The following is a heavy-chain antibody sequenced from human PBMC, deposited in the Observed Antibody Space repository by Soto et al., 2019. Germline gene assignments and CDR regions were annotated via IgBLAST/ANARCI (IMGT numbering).Heavy chain of an antibody. CDR2: IIPIFGTA. D-gene: IGHD3-10*01. CDR3: ARSGSGKDYYYSGMDV. Sequence: ASVKVSCKASGGTFSSYAISWVRQAPGQGLEWMGGIIPIFGTANYAQKFQGRVTITADESTSTAYMELSSLRSEDTAVYYCARSGSGKDYYYSGMDVWGQGTTVTVSS. V-gene: IGHV1-69*13. J-gene: IGHJ6*02. CDR1: GGTFSSYA.